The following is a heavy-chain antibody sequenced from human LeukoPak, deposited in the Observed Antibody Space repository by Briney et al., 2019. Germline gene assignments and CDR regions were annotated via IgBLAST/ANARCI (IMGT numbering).Heavy chain of an antibody. Sequence: GGSLRLSCAASGFTFSSYGMHWVRQAPGKGLEWVAVISYDGSNKYYADSVKGRFTISRDNAKNSLYLQMNSLRAEDTAVYYCARRVRQLSSDYWGQGTLVTVSS. CDR1: GFTFSSYG. J-gene: IGHJ4*02. V-gene: IGHV3-30*03. CDR2: ISYDGSNK. CDR3: ARRVRQLSSDY. D-gene: IGHD6-6*01.